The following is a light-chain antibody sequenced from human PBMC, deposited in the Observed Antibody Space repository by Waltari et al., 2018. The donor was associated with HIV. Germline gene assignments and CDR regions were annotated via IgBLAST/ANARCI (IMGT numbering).Light chain of an antibody. CDR2: GAS. Sequence: EIVMTQSPATLSVSPGDRATLSCRASQSVSSNLAWYQQKPGQAPRLLIYGASTRATGIPARFSGSGSGTEFTLTISSLQSEDFAVYYCQQYNNWFPITFGQGTRLEIK. J-gene: IGKJ5*01. V-gene: IGKV3-15*01. CDR3: QQYNNWFPIT. CDR1: QSVSSN.